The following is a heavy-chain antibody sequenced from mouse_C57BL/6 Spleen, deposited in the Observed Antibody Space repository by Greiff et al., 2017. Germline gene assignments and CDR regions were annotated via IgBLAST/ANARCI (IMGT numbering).Heavy chain of an antibody. CDR3: TSSFPYAMDY. J-gene: IGHJ4*01. CDR2: INPETGGT. V-gene: IGHV1-15*01. Sequence: QVQLQQSGAELVRPGASVTLSCKASGYTFTDYEMHWVKQTPVHGLEWIGAINPETGGTAYNQKFKGKAILTADKSSSTAYMELRSLTSEDSAVYYCTSSFPYAMDYWGQGTSVTVSS. CDR1: GYTFTDYE.